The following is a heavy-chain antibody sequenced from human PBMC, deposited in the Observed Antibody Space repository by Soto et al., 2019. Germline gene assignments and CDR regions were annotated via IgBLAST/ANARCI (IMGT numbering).Heavy chain of an antibody. CDR2: ISYDGSNK. D-gene: IGHD2-2*01. Sequence: GGSLRLSCAASGFTFSSYSMNWVRQAPGKGLEWVAVISYDGSNKYYADSVKGRFTISRDNSKNTLYLQMNSLRAEDTAVYYCAGGYCISTGCYASFDIWGQGTMVTVSS. CDR1: GFTFSSYS. V-gene: IGHV3-30*03. J-gene: IGHJ3*02. CDR3: AGGYCISTGCYASFDI.